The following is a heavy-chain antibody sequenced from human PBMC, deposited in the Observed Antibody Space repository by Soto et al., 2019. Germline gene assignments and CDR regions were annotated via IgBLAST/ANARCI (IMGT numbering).Heavy chain of an antibody. CDR3: AKERLGQQLAPNYYYYGMDV. D-gene: IGHD6-13*01. CDR2: ISGSGGST. CDR1: GFTFSSYA. Sequence: GGSLRLSCAASGFTFSSYAMSWVRQAPGKGLEWISAISGSGGSTYYADSVKGRFTISRDNSKNTLYLQMNSLRAEDTAVYYCAKERLGQQLAPNYYYYGMDVWGQGTTVTVSS. J-gene: IGHJ6*02. V-gene: IGHV3-23*01.